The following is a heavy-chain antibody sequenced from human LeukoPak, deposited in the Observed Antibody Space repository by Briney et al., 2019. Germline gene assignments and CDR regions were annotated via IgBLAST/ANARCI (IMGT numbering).Heavy chain of an antibody. CDR1: GFTFSSYA. D-gene: IGHD2-8*01. Sequence: PGGSLRLSCAASGFTFSSYAMSWVRQAPGKGLEWVSYISSGGSTIYYADSVKGRFTISRDNAKNSLYLQMNSLRAEDTAVYYCARVKGVSTYYFDYWGQGTLVTVSS. J-gene: IGHJ4*02. CDR3: ARVKGVSTYYFDY. CDR2: ISSGGSTI. V-gene: IGHV3-48*04.